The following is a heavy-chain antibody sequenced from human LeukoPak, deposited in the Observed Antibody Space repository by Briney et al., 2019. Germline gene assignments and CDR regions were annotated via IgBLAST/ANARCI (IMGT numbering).Heavy chain of an antibody. CDR2: ISTSSSYI. D-gene: IGHD6-13*01. CDR1: GFTFSSYS. V-gene: IGHV3-21*01. Sequence: GGSLRLSCAASGFTFSSYSMHWVRQAPGKGLEWVSFISTSSSYIYYAHSVKGRFTISRDNAKNSLYLQMNSLRAEDTAVYYCARDSRSSWHYYMDVWGKGTTVTISS. J-gene: IGHJ6*03. CDR3: ARDSRSSWHYYMDV.